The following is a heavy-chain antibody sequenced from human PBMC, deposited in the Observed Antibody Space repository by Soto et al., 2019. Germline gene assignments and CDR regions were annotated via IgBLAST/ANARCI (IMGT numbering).Heavy chain of an antibody. V-gene: IGHV4-61*08. D-gene: IGHD6-19*01. Sequence: SETLSLTSTVSGAALSSGGYFSTSVPQPPWKGLEWHGYIYYSGGTTYNPPLKSQVTISLGKSKSQFSLRLISVTAADTAVYYCTREQSDDNYFDPWGQGTLVTVSS. CDR1: GAALSSGGYF. CDR3: TREQSDDNYFDP. CDR2: IYYSGGT. J-gene: IGHJ5*02.